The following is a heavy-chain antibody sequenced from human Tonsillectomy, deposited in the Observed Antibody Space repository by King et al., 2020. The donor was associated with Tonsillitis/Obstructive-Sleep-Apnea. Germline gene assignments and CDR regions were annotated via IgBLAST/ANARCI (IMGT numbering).Heavy chain of an antibody. CDR1: GGTFSSYA. Sequence: QLVQSGAEVKKPGSSVKVSCKASGGTFSSYAISWVRQAPGQGLEWMGGIIPIPGITNYAQKFQGRVTITADKSTSTAYMELSSLRSEDTALYYCARAYCSTTSRRISYYYYDMDVWGQGTTVTVSS. CDR3: ARAYCSTTSRRISYYYYDMDV. CDR2: IIPIPGIT. V-gene: IGHV1-69*10. J-gene: IGHJ6*02. D-gene: IGHD2-2*01.